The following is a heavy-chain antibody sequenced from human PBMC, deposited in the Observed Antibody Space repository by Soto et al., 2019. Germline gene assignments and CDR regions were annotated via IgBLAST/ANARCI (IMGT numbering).Heavy chain of an antibody. CDR2: ISSSSSYI. D-gene: IGHD1-1*01. V-gene: IGHV3-21*01. Sequence: GGSLRLSCAASGFTFSSYSMNWVRQAPGKGLEWVSSISSSSSYIYYADSVKGRFTISRDNAKNSLYLQMNSLRAEDTAVYYCARSPYNWNWFDPWGQGTLVTVSS. CDR1: GFTFSSYS. J-gene: IGHJ5*02. CDR3: ARSPYNWNWFDP.